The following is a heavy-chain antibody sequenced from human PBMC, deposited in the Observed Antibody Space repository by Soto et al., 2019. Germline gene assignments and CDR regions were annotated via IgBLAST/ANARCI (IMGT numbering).Heavy chain of an antibody. V-gene: IGHV4-31*03. CDR1: GGSISSGGYY. D-gene: IGHD5-18*01. CDR3: SLGRQLWFDY. J-gene: IGHJ4*02. Sequence: TSETLPLTCTVSGGSISSGGYYWSWIRQHPGKGLEWIGYIYYSGSTYYNPSLKSRVTISVDTSKNQFSLKLSSVTAADTAVYYCSLGRQLWFDYWGQGTLVTVSS. CDR2: IYYSGST.